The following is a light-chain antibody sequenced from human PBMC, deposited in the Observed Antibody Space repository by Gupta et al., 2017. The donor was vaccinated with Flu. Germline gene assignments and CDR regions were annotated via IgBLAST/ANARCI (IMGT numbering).Light chain of an antibody. CDR2: DDR. CDR3: QVWDTNNDHWV. V-gene: IGLV3-21*02. J-gene: IGLJ3*02. Sequence: SYVLTQPPSDSVAPGQTARSTCGGNNIGRETVHWYQQKPGPAPVLVVCDDRDRPSGIPERFSGSNSGNTATLTISRVEAGDEADYYCQVWDTNNDHWVFGGGTMLTVL. CDR1: NIGRET.